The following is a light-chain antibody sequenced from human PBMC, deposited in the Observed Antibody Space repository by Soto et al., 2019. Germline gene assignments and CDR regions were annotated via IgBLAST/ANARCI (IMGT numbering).Light chain of an antibody. CDR3: QQHNSDPYT. V-gene: IGKV1-9*01. CDR2: ATS. CDR1: QAISSY. Sequence: DIQLTQSPSFLSASVGDTVTITCRASQAISSYLAWYQQKPGKAPQLLIYATSTLRSGVPSRFSGKRSGTEFTLTISSLQPEDFATYHCQQHNSDPYTFGQGTKVDIK. J-gene: IGKJ2*01.